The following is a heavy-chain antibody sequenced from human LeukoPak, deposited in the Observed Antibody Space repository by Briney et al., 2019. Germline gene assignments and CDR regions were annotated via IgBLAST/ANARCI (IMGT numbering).Heavy chain of an antibody. D-gene: IGHD3-3*01. CDR3: ARDNTIFGVAHINH. Sequence: GGSLRLSCAASGLTFSIYWMSWVRQVPGKGLEWVANVKQDGSDKYYVDSVKGRFTISRDNAKNSLYLQMNSLRAEDTAVYYCARDNTIFGVAHINHWGQGTLVTVSS. J-gene: IGHJ5*02. CDR1: GLTFSIYW. V-gene: IGHV3-7*01. CDR2: VKQDGSDK.